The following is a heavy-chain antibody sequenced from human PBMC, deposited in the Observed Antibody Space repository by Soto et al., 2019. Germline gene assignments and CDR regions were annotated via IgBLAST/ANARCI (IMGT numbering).Heavy chain of an antibody. CDR1: GFNLSSSA. CDR3: TRDRCSGTSCYFRY. D-gene: IGHD2-2*01. Sequence: GGSLRLSCAASGFNLSSSAMNWVRQAPGKGLEWLSVISYDGSKKYYADSVKGRFTISRDDSKNTLYLQMHSLRADDTAVYCCTRDRCSGTSCYFRYWGQGTLVTVSS. J-gene: IGHJ4*02. V-gene: IGHV3-30-3*01. CDR2: ISYDGSKK.